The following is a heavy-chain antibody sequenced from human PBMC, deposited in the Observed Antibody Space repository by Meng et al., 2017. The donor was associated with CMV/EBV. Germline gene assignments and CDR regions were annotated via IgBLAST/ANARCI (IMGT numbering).Heavy chain of an antibody. CDR2: ISSSGSTI. V-gene: IGHV3-11*04. CDR1: GFTFSDYY. J-gene: IGHJ4*02. Sequence: GESLKISCAASGFTFSDYYMSWIRQAPGKGLEWVSYISSSGSTIYYADSVKGRFTISRENAKKSLYLQMNSMRPEDTAVYYCARAGGMYVGGSGIDYFDDWGQGTLVTVSS. CDR3: ARAGGMYVGGSGIDYFDD. D-gene: IGHD3-10*01.